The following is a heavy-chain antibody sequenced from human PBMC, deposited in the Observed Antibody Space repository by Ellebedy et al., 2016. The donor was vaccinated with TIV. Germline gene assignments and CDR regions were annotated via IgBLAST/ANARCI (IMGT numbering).Heavy chain of an antibody. J-gene: IGHJ3*02. CDR1: GYSFTSYW. D-gene: IGHD4-23*01. CDR3: ARHYDSSDYGGNPYLVAFDI. Sequence: GGSLRLXCKGSGYSFTSYWISWVRQMPGKGLEWMGRIDPSDSYTNYSPSFQGHVTISADKSISTAYLQWSSLKASDTAMYYCARHYDSSDYGGNPYLVAFDIWGQGTMVTVSS. CDR2: IDPSDSYT. V-gene: IGHV5-10-1*01.